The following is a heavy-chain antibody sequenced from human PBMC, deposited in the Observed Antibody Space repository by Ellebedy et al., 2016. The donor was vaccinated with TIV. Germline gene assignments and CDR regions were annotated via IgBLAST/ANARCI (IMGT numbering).Heavy chain of an antibody. CDR2: VSGSGAGT. J-gene: IGHJ6*02. Sequence: GGSLRLXXAASGFSFSSFAMSWVRQGPGKGLEWVSSVSGSGAGTYYADSVKGRFTISRDNSKNTLYLQMNSLRAEDTAVYYCAKPTRYCSSSSCYEPYYYYGMDVWGQGTTVTVSS. D-gene: IGHD2-2*01. CDR3: AKPTRYCSSSSCYEPYYYYGMDV. CDR1: GFSFSSFA. V-gene: IGHV3-23*01.